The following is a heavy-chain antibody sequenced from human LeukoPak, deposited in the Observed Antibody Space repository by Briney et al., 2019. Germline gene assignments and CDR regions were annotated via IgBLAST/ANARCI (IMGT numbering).Heavy chain of an antibody. CDR1: GYRFTGYY. V-gene: IGHV1-2*02. CDR3: ARDPTRGDLSVY. J-gene: IGHJ4*02. CDR2: INPETGDP. D-gene: IGHD5-12*01. Sequence: ASVKVSCKASGYRFTGYYIHWLRQVPGQGLEWMGWINPETGDPYYGQKFLGRVTMTRDTSISTAYMELSRLTSDDMAVYYCARDPTRGDLSVYWGQGSLVTVSS.